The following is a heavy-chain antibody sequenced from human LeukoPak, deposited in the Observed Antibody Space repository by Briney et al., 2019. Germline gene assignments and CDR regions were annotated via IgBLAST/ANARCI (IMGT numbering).Heavy chain of an antibody. D-gene: IGHD3-22*01. Sequence: PGGSLRLSCAASGFTFRNAWMSWVRQAPGKGLEWVGRIKSRADGGTTDYAAPVRDRFTISRDDSKNMLYLQMNSLKTEDTAMYYCTRRYYFDSSGHYQGDYWGQGTLVTVSS. CDR2: IKSRADGGTT. CDR1: GFTFRNAW. V-gene: IGHV3-15*01. CDR3: TRRYYFDSSGHYQGDY. J-gene: IGHJ4*02.